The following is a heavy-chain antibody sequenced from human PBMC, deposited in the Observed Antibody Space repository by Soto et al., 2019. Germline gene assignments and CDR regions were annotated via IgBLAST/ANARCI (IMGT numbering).Heavy chain of an antibody. Sequence: QVQLQESGPGLVKPSETLTLTCTVSGGSISSYYWSWIRQPPGKGLEWIGYIYYSGSTNYNPSLTSRVTISVDTSKNQFSLELSSVTAADTAVYYCARLLWSRGDWFDPWGQGTLVTVSS. D-gene: IGHD3-10*01. V-gene: IGHV4-59*08. J-gene: IGHJ5*02. CDR2: IYYSGST. CDR1: GGSISSYY. CDR3: ARLLWSRGDWFDP.